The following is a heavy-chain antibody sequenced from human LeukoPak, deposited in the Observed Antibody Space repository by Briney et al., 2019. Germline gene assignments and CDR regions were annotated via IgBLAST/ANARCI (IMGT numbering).Heavy chain of an antibody. J-gene: IGHJ4*02. V-gene: IGHV3-30*04. CDR3: AKEASYYYDSSGFPLYYFDY. Sequence: GGSLRLSCAASGFTFSSYAMHWVRQAPGKGLEWVTIISYDGTNKYYADSVKGRFTISRDNSKNTLYLQMNSLRAEDTAVYYCAKEASYYYDSSGFPLYYFDYWGQGTLVTVSS. CDR1: GFTFSSYA. D-gene: IGHD3-22*01. CDR2: ISYDGTNK.